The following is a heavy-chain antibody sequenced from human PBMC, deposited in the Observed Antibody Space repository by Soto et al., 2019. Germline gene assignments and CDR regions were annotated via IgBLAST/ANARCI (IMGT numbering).Heavy chain of an antibody. J-gene: IGHJ3*02. D-gene: IGHD4-17*01. V-gene: IGHV4-31*03. CDR2: IYYSGST. CDR3: ARHFYGDYGAFDI. Sequence: PSETLSLTCTVSGGSISSGGYYWSWIRQHPGKGLEWIGYIYYSGSTYYNPSLKSRVTISVDTSKNQFSLKLSSVTAADTAVYYCARHFYGDYGAFDIWGQGTMVTVSS. CDR1: GGSISSGGYY.